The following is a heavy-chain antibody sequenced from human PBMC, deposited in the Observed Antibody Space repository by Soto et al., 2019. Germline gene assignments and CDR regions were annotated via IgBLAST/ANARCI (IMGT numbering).Heavy chain of an antibody. CDR1: GFTFSSYA. J-gene: IGHJ6*03. Sequence: EVQLLESGGGLVQPGGSLRLSCAASGFTFSSYAMSWVRQAPGKGLEWVSAISGSGGSTYYADSVKGRFTISRDNSKNTLYLQMNSLRAEDTAVYYCAKDWQILHYDFWSGPTPYYMDVWGKGTTVTVSS. V-gene: IGHV3-23*01. CDR2: ISGSGGST. CDR3: AKDWQILHYDFWSGPTPYYMDV. D-gene: IGHD3-3*01.